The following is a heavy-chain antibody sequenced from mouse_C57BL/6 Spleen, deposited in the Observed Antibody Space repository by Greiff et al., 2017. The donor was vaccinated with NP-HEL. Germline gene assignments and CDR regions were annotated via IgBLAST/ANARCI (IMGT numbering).Heavy chain of an antibody. D-gene: IGHD1-1*01. CDR3: ARSAPWYYGSSLYAMDY. CDR1: GYTFTSYW. Sequence: QVQLQQPGAELVMPGASVKLSCKASGYTFTSYWMHWVKQRPGQGLEWIGEIDPSDSYTNYNQKFKGKSTLTVDKSSSTAYMQLSSLTSEDSAVYYCARSAPWYYGSSLYAMDYWGQGTSVTVSS. CDR2: IDPSDSYT. V-gene: IGHV1-69*01. J-gene: IGHJ4*01.